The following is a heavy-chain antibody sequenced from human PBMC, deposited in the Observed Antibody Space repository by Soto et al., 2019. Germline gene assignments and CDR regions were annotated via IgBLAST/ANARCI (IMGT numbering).Heavy chain of an antibody. J-gene: IGHJ1*01. CDR1: GFDFSGSE. CDR2: ITGSGGAM. V-gene: IGHV3-48*03. Sequence: WGSLRLSCTASGFDFSGSEMNWFRQAPGKGLEWVAYITGSGGAMFHADSVKGRFSISRDNAKNSLFLEMNNLTADDAGVYYCAKVAPFILGSPFWGQGTLVTVSS. CDR3: AKVAPFILGSPF. D-gene: IGHD2-21*01.